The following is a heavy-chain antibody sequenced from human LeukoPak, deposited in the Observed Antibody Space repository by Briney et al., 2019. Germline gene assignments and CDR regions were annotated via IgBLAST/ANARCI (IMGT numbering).Heavy chain of an antibody. Sequence: PSETLSLTCTVSGDSFTNFYWSWIRQPPGKRLEWIGYIYHRGITNYNPSLKSRVTISIDTSKNQFSLKLSSVTAADTAVYYCARHGWHAWYFDLWGHGTLVTVSS. CDR3: ARHGWHAWYFDL. CDR1: GDSFTNFY. CDR2: IYHRGIT. V-gene: IGHV4-59*12. D-gene: IGHD6-19*01. J-gene: IGHJ2*01.